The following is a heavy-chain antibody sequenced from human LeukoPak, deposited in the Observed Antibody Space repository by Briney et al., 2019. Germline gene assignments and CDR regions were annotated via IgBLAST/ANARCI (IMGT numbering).Heavy chain of an antibody. J-gene: IGHJ4*02. CDR1: GYTFTDYY. Sequence: ASVTLSCTASGYTFTDYYMHWVQQAPGKGLEWMGRVYPEDGETIYAEKFQGRVTITADTSTDTAYMELSSLRSEDTAVYYCAREEGGYSYGYLGDYFDYWGQGTLVTVSS. CDR2: VYPEDGET. CDR3: AREEGGYSYGYLGDYFDY. D-gene: IGHD5-18*01. V-gene: IGHV1-69-2*01.